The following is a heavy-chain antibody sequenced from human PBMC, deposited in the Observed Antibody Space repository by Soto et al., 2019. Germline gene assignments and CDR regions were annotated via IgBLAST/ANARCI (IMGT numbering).Heavy chain of an antibody. J-gene: IGHJ4*02. V-gene: IGHV3-30-3*01. CDR3: ARAHGPYYDSSYYGLARNYFDY. Sequence: GGSLRLSCAATGFTFSSHAMNWLRQAPGKCLEWVSVISFDGTNKYYAESVRGRYTISRDNSKNVLYLDMNSLRPDDTAIYYCARAHGPYYDSSYYGLARNYFDYWGQGXLVTV. D-gene: IGHD3-22*01. CDR2: ISFDGTNK. CDR1: GFTFSSHA.